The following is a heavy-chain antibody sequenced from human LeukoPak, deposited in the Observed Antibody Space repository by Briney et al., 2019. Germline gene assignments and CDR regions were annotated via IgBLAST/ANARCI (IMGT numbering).Heavy chain of an antibody. Sequence: SQTLSLTCTVSGGSISSGSYYWSWIRQPAGKGLEWIGRIYTSGSTNYNPSLKSRVTISVDTSKNQFSLKLSSVTAADTAVYCCAREGCSSTSCYRINWFDPWGQGTLVTVSS. J-gene: IGHJ5*02. D-gene: IGHD2-2*01. V-gene: IGHV4-61*02. CDR1: GGSISSGSYY. CDR3: AREGCSSTSCYRINWFDP. CDR2: IYTSGST.